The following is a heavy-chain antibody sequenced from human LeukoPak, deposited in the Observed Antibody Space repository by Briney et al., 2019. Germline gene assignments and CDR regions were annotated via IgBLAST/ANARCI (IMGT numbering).Heavy chain of an antibody. CDR1: GFTFSSYA. CDR2: ISGSGVNT. D-gene: IGHD3-22*01. V-gene: IGHV3-23*01. Sequence: GGSLRLSCAASGFTFSSYAMSWVRQAPGKGLEWVSGISGSGVNTYHADSVKGRFTISRDNSKNTLYLQMNSLRAEDTALYYCAKGSSGYFVDLWGQGTLVTVSS. J-gene: IGHJ5*02. CDR3: AKGSSGYFVDL.